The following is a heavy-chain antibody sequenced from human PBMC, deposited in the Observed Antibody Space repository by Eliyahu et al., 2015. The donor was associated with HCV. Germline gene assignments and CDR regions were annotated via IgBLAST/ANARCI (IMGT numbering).Heavy chain of an antibody. J-gene: IGHJ6*02. CDR3: ATEALGGMHD. CDR1: GFGFINAW. Sequence: EVQLVESGGGLVKPGGSLTLSCAASGFGFINAWMSWVRQAPGKGLEWVARIYSKXDGGTIDYAAPVKGRFTISRDDSKNMVYLQMNSLRSEDTAVYYCATEALGGMHDWGQGTTVTVSS. V-gene: IGHV3-15*01. CDR2: IYSKXDGGTI.